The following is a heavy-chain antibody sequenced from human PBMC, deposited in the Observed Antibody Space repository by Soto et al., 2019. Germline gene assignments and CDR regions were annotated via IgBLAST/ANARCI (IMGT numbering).Heavy chain of an antibody. Sequence: SETLSLTCTVSGGSISSGDYYWSWIRQPPGKGLEWIGYIYYSGSTYYNPSLKSRVTISVDTSKNQFSLKLSSVTAADTAVYYCARDLSLSEPGWLDPWGQGTLVTVSS. CDR1: GGSISSGDYY. CDR2: IYYSGST. J-gene: IGHJ5*02. V-gene: IGHV4-30-4*01. D-gene: IGHD1-26*01. CDR3: ARDLSLSEPGWLDP.